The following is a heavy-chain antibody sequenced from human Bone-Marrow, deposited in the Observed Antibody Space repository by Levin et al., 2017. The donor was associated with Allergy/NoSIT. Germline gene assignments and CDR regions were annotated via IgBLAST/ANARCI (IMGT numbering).Heavy chain of an antibody. CDR2: IKEDGSEE. V-gene: IGHV3-7*01. CDR3: ATYRTFPI. Sequence: GGSLRLSCAASGFTFSDIWMSWVRQAPGKGLEWVANIKEDGSEENYVGSVKGRFIISRDNAKNSLYLQMNSLRAEDTAVYYCATYRTFPIWGQGTMVTVSS. CDR1: GFTFSDIW. J-gene: IGHJ3*02.